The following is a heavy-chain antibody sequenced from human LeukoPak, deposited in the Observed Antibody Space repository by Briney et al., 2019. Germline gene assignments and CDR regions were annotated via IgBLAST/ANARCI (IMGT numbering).Heavy chain of an antibody. V-gene: IGHV3-23*01. J-gene: IGHJ4*02. CDR1: GFTXXSYA. CDR3: AKDPTRSTSCQCDY. CDR2: ISGSGGST. D-gene: IGHD2-2*01. Sequence: GFTXXSYARRGVRQAPGEGVEWVSAISGSGGSTYYADSVKGGFTISRDNSKNTVYVQMNSRRAGDTGIYYCAKDPTRSTSCQCDYWGQGTLVTVSS.